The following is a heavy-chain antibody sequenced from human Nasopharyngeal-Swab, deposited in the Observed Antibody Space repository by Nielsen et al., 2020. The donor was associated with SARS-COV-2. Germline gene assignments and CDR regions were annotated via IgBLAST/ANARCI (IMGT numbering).Heavy chain of an antibody. D-gene: IGHD1-1*01. V-gene: IGHV1-8*01. J-gene: IGHJ6*02. CDR2: MNPNSGNT. CDR1: GYTFTSYD. Sequence: ASVKVSCKASGYTFTSYDINWVRQATGQGLEWMGWMNPNSGNTGYAQKFQGRVTMTRNTSISTAYMELSSLRSEDTAVYYCASATGTTGWYYYYGTDVWGQGTTVTVSS. CDR3: ASATGTTGWYYYYGTDV.